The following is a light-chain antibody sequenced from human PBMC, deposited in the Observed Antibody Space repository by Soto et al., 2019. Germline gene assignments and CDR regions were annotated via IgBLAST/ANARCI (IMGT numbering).Light chain of an antibody. Sequence: QSALTQPASVSGSPGQPITISCTGTSSDVGAYNFVSWYQQHPGKAPKLIIYDVSDRPSGVSYRFSGSKSGNTASLTIYGLQAEDEADYYCGSYTRSNTIVFGGGTKLTVL. CDR1: SSDVGAYNF. J-gene: IGLJ2*01. CDR2: DVS. CDR3: GSYTRSNTIV. V-gene: IGLV2-14*03.